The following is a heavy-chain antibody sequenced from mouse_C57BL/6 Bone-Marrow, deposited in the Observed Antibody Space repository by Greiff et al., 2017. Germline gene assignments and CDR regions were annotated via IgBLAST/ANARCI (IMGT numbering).Heavy chain of an antibody. CDR1: GYTFTSYW. CDR3: ARDYGYDVGAWFAY. D-gene: IGHD2-2*01. Sequence: VQLQQPGAELVMPGASVKLSCKASGYTFTSYWMHWVKQRPGQGLEWIGEIDPSDSYTNYNQKFKGKSTLTVDKSSSTAYMQLSSLTSEDSAVYDCARDYGYDVGAWFAYWGQGTLVTVSA. V-gene: IGHV1-69*01. CDR2: IDPSDSYT. J-gene: IGHJ3*01.